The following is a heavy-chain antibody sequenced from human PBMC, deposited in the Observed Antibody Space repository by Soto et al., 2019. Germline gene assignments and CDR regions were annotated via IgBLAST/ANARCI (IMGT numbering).Heavy chain of an antibody. D-gene: IGHD2-8*01. J-gene: IGHJ1*01. Sequence: GRNLRLLHVAYEYSLDNYPMTCARQSPRKDLEWISYTSPRGDTFYYAESVEGRFTISRDNARNSLSLQMNSLRDEDTALYYCAHGSHTNGEWPYYFEAWGQG. CDR3: AHGSHTNGEWPYYFEA. CDR2: TSPRGDTF. V-gene: IGHV3-48*02. CDR1: EYSLDNYP.